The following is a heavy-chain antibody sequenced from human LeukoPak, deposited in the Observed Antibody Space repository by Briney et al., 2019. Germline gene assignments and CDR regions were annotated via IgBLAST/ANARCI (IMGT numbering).Heavy chain of an antibody. CDR1: GFTFSSYG. CDR2: ISYDGSNK. V-gene: IGHV3-30*03. D-gene: IGHD3-22*01. Sequence: GGSLRLSCAASGFTFSSYGMHWVRQAPGKGLEWVAVISYDGSNKYYADSVKGRFTISRDNSKNTLYLQMNGLRAEDTAVYYCSRSAYCDGSGNYYDYWGQGTLVTVSS. CDR3: SRSAYCDGSGNYYDY. J-gene: IGHJ4*02.